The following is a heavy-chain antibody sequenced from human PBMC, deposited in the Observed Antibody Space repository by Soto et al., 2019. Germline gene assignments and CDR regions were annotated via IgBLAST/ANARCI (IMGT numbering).Heavy chain of an antibody. V-gene: IGHV4-34*01. Sequence: SETLWLTCALDGGSFSGYCWRWILRPPGKGLDWIGEINHSGSTNYNPSLKSRVTISVDTSKNQFSLKLSSVTAAATAVYYCARLGSQQLAIDYRGQGTLVTVSS. CDR1: GGSFSGYC. CDR2: INHSGST. CDR3: ARLGSQQLAIDY. D-gene: IGHD6-13*01. J-gene: IGHJ4*02.